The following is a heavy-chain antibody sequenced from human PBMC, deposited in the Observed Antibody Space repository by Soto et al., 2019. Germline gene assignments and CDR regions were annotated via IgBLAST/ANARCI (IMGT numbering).Heavy chain of an antibody. CDR2: MNPNSGNT. CDR3: ARVTDIVYYYYYMDV. CDR1: GYTFTSYD. D-gene: IGHD2-15*01. J-gene: IGHJ6*03. V-gene: IGHV1-8*01. Sequence: GASVKVSCKASGYTFTSYDINWVRQATGQGIEWMGWMNPNSGNTGYAQKFQGRVTMTRNTSISTAYMELSSLRSEDTAVYYCARVTDIVYYYYYMDVWGKGTTVTVSS.